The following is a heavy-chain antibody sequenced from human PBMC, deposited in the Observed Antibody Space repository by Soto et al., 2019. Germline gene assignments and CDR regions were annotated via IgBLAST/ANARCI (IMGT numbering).Heavy chain of an antibody. CDR3: TTQRRITMTVVVNDDDAFDI. Sequence: EVQLVESGGGLVKPGGSLRLSCAASGFTFSNAWMNWVRQAPGKGLEWVGRIKSKTDGGTTDYAAPVKGRFTISRDDSKNTLYLQMNSLKTEDTAVYYCTTQRRITMTVVVNDDDAFDIWGQGTMVTVSS. CDR1: GFTFSNAW. CDR2: IKSKTDGGTT. J-gene: IGHJ3*02. D-gene: IGHD3-22*01. V-gene: IGHV3-15*07.